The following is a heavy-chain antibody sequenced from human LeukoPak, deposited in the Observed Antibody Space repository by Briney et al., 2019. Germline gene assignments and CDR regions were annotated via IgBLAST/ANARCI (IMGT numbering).Heavy chain of an antibody. D-gene: IGHD3-22*01. CDR2: INWNGGST. CDR1: GFTFDDYG. Sequence: SGGSLRLSCAASGFTFDDYGMSWVRQAPGKGLEWVSGINWNGGSTGYADSVKGRFTISRDNAKNSLYLQMNSLRAEDTALYYCAKESDSTHSYNWFDPWGQGTLVTVSS. CDR3: AKESDSTHSYNWFDP. J-gene: IGHJ5*02. V-gene: IGHV3-20*04.